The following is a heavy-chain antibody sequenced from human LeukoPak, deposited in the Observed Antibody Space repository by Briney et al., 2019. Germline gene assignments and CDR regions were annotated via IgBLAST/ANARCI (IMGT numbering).Heavy chain of an antibody. CDR2: MNPNSGNT. Sequence: ASVKVSCKASGYTFTSYDINWVRQATGQGLEWMGWMNPNSGNTGYAQKFQGRVTMTRNTSISTAYMELSSLRSEDTAVYYCARGGRLYYYYYMDVWGEGTTVTISS. J-gene: IGHJ6*03. V-gene: IGHV1-8*01. CDR1: GYTFTSYD. CDR3: ARGGRLYYYYYMDV.